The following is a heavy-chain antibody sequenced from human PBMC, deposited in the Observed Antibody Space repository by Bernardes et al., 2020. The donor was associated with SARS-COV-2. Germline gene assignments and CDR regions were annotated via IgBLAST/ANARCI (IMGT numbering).Heavy chain of an antibody. J-gene: IGHJ4*02. Sequence: ASVKVSCMASGYTFSSFSISWVRQAPGQGLEWMGWVSADSGNTNYEQSLQARVTMTTDTTRNTGYMELRGLTSDDTAVYYCARDQGYGGIDYWGQGTLVTVSS. CDR2: VSADSGNT. CDR1: GYTFSSFS. V-gene: IGHV1-18*01. D-gene: IGHD3-16*01. CDR3: ARDQGYGGIDY.